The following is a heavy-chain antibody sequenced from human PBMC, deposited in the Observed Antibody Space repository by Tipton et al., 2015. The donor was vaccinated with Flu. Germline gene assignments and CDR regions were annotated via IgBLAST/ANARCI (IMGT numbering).Heavy chain of an antibody. Sequence: TLSLTCTVSGYSISSGYYWGWIRQPPGKGLEWIGSIYHSGNTYYNPSLKSRVTISVDTSKNQFSLKLSSVTAADTAVYYCARGTLWFGDTSGWFDPWGQGTLVTVSS. V-gene: IGHV4-38-2*02. D-gene: IGHD3-10*01. CDR1: GYSISSGYY. CDR2: IYHSGNT. CDR3: ARGTLWFGDTSGWFDP. J-gene: IGHJ5*02.